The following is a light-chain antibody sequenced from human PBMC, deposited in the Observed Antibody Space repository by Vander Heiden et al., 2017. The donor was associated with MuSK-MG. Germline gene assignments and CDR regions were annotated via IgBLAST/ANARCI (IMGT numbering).Light chain of an antibody. V-gene: IGLV2-23*01. CDR2: YGN. CDR3: CSSRDGSTPNVV. CDR1: ISYVGSYTL. J-gene: IGLJ2*01. Sequence: QSALPQPASVSGSPGQSITISCTGSISYVGSYTLVSWHQHHPGKVSKLMIVYGNKRPSGVSNRFSGATSGNTASPKTYGLQAEDEADEYCCSSRDGSTPNVVFGGGTKLTVL.